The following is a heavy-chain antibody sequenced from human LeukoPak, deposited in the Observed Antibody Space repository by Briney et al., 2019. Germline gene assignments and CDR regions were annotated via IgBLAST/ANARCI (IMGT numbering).Heavy chain of an antibody. D-gene: IGHD3-16*01. CDR3: TRRWAGGQTFDS. J-gene: IGHJ3*01. CDR1: GYSLTSYW. V-gene: IGHV5-51*01. CDR2: LSPGDSGA. Sequence: PGESLKISCKGSGYSLTSYWIGWVRQMPGKGLEWMGMLSPGDSGATYSPSFQGQVTISADKSISTAYLHWSSLKASDTAMYYCTRRWAGGQTFDSWGQGTMVTVSS.